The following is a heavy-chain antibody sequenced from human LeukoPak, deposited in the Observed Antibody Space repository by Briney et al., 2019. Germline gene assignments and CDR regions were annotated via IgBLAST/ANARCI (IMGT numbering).Heavy chain of an antibody. CDR2: MKSKVSGETT. V-gene: IGHV3-15*05. D-gene: IGHD3-10*01. J-gene: IGHJ4*02. CDR3: TTDQTYFHGLGIRADQ. Sequence: GGSLRLSCVGSGFSFSGAWMSWVRQAPGKGPEWVGHMKSKVSGETTDYAAPVKGRFIISRDDSKNTLFLQMNNLQSEDTAVYYCTTDQTYFHGLGIRADQWSQGTQVTVSS. CDR1: GFSFSGAW.